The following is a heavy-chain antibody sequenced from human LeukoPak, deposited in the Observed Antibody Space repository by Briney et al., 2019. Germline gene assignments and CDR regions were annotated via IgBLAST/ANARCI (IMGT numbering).Heavy chain of an antibody. J-gene: IGHJ3*02. D-gene: IGHD3-10*01. CDR1: GYTFTDHY. CDR3: AREIGATYYYGSGSRDAFDI. V-gene: IGHV1-2*02. CDR2: INPNSGGI. Sequence: ASVKVSCKASGYTFTDHYIHWVRQAPGQGLEWMGWINPNSGGINYAQKFQGRVTMTRDTSISTAYMELSRLRSDDTAVYYCAREIGATYYYGSGSRDAFDIWGQGTMVTVSS.